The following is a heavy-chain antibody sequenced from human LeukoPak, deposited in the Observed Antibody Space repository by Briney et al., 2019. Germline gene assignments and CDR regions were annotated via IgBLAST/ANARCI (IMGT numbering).Heavy chain of an antibody. Sequence: GGSLRLSCAASGFTFGSYSMNWVRQAPGKGLEWVANINEDGSEKYYVDSVRGRFTISRDNAKNSLYLQMNILRPEDTAVFYCLSGPGHCGQGTLVTVSS. J-gene: IGHJ4*02. V-gene: IGHV3-7*01. CDR1: GFTFGSYS. CDR3: LSGPGH. CDR2: INEDGSEK.